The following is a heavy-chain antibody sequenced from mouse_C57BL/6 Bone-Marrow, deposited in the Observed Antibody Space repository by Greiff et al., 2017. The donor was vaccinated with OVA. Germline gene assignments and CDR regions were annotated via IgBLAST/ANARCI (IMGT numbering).Heavy chain of an antibody. CDR1: GFSFNTYA. J-gene: IGHJ4*01. V-gene: IGHV10-1*01. Sequence: EVHLVESGGGLVQPKGSLKLSCAASGFSFNTYAMNWVRQAPGKGLELVARIRSKSNNYATYYADSVKDRFTISRDDSESMLYLQMNNLKTEDTAMYYCVRHWRFGMDYWGQGTSVTVSS. CDR2: IRSKSNNYAT. CDR3: VRHWRFGMDY.